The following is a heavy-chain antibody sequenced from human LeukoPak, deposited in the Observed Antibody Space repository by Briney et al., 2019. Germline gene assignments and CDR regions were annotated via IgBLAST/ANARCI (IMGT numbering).Heavy chain of an antibody. V-gene: IGHV3-23*01. CDR1: GFSFSNYA. D-gene: IGHD6-13*01. Sequence: PGGSPRLSCAASGFSFSNYALSWVRQAPGKGLEWVSGITGSGSSTYYADSVKGRFTIFRDNSENTVYLQMDSLRADDTAVYYCATRYSSGWYWALNAFDIWGQGTLVTVSS. CDR3: ATRYSSGWYWALNAFDI. J-gene: IGHJ3*02. CDR2: ITGSGSST.